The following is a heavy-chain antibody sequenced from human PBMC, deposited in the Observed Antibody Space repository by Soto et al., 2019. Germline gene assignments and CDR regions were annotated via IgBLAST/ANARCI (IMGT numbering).Heavy chain of an antibody. CDR1: GYSFTDYH. V-gene: IGHV1-2*04. J-gene: IGHJ6*02. CDR2: INPKSGGT. Sequence: QVQLVQSGAEVKKPGASVRVSCKASGYSFTDYHIHWVRQAPGQGLELLGRINPKSGGTSNAQKFQCWVTMTRDRSISTLYIELTRRRSDDTAVYFCARGDSTDCANGVCTFFYNHEMDDWDQGTTVT. CDR3: ARGDSTDCANGVCTFFYNHEMDD. D-gene: IGHD2-8*01.